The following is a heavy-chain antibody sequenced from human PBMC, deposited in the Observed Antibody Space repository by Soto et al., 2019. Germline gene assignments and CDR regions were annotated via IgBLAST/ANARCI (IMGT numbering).Heavy chain of an antibody. V-gene: IGHV1-18*01. J-gene: IGHJ5*02. CDR1: GYTFNTYG. CDR3: ARENEWLGTTQNWFDP. Sequence: GASVKVSCKASGYTFNTYGISWVRQAPGQGLEWMGWISAYNGNTKYAQKLQGRVTMTTDTSTSTAYMELRSLGSDDTAVYYCARENEWLGTTQNWFDPWGQGTLVTVSS. CDR2: ISAYNGNT. D-gene: IGHD3-3*01.